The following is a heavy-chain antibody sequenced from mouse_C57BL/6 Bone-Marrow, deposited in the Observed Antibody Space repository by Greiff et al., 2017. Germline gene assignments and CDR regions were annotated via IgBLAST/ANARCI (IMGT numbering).Heavy chain of an antibody. CDR2: IYPGSGST. Sequence: QVQLQQPGAELVKPGASVKMSCKASGYTFTSYWITWVKQRPGQGLEWIGDIYPGSGSTNYNEKFKSKATLTVDTYSRTAYMQLSNLTSEDSAVYYCAREGFYYYGSSDYWGQGTTRTVSS. CDR3: AREGFYYYGSSDY. D-gene: IGHD1-1*01. V-gene: IGHV1-55*01. CDR1: GYTFTSYW. J-gene: IGHJ2*01.